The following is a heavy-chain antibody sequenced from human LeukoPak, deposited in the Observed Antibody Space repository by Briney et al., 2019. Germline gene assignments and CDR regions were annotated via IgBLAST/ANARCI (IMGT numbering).Heavy chain of an antibody. J-gene: IGHJ6*02. Sequence: GGSLRLSCAASGFTFDDYGVHWVRQAPGRGLEWVSGIIWSSGAIGYADPVKGRFTISRDNAKNTLYLQMNSLRVEDTALYYCTKDILPGGADVWGQGTTVTVSS. V-gene: IGHV3-9*01. D-gene: IGHD3-10*01. CDR3: TKDILPGGADV. CDR2: IIWSSGAI. CDR1: GFTFDDYG.